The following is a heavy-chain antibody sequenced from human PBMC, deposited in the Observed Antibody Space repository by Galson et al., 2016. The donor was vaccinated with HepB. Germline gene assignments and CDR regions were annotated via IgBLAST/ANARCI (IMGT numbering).Heavy chain of an antibody. J-gene: IGHJ6*02. CDR3: ARVMYDSRDYYHYYGMDV. CDR1: GFSFSSYA. D-gene: IGHD3-3*01. Sequence: SLRLSCAASGFSFSSYAVHWVRQAPGKGLEWVAVISYDGSRKDYADSVKGRFTISRDNSKSTLNLQMNSLRPEDSAVYYCARVMYDSRDYYHYYGMDVWGQGTTVTVSS. V-gene: IGHV3-30*04. CDR2: ISYDGSRK.